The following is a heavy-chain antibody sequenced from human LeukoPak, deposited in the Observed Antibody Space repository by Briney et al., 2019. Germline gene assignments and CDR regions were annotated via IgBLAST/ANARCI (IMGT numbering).Heavy chain of an antibody. D-gene: IGHD2-15*01. CDR2: IKQDGSEK. V-gene: IGHV3-7*03. Sequence: PGGSLRLSCAASGFTFSNYWMNWVRQAPGKGLEGVAHIKQDGSEKYYVDSVKGRFTISRDNAKNSLYLQMNSLRVDDTAVYYCARRDIVVVVSASDYWGQGTLVTVSS. CDR1: GFTFSNYW. J-gene: IGHJ4*02. CDR3: ARRDIVVVVSASDY.